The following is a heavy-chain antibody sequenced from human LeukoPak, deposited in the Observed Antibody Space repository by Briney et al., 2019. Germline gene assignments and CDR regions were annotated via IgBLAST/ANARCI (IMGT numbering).Heavy chain of an antibody. Sequence: SETLSLTCTVSGYSISSGYYWGWIRQPPGKGLEWIGSLYHSGSTNYNPSLKSRVTISVDTSKNQFSLKLSSVTAADTAVYYCARGRLVLNYFDYWGQGTLVTVSS. CDR3: ARGRLVLNYFDY. V-gene: IGHV4-38-2*02. D-gene: IGHD3-22*01. CDR2: LYHSGST. CDR1: GYSISSGYY. J-gene: IGHJ4*02.